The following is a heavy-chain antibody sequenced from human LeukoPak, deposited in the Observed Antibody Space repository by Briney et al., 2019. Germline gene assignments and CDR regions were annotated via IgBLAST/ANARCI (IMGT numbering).Heavy chain of an antibody. Sequence: SETLSLTCTVSGYSISSGYYWGWIRQPPGKGLEWIGSIYHSGSTYYNPSLKSRVTISVDTSKNQFSLKLSSVTAADTAVYYCARDQHSTVRGVITNWFDPWGQGTLVTVSS. CDR1: GYSISSGYY. V-gene: IGHV4-38-2*02. CDR2: IYHSGST. D-gene: IGHD3-10*01. J-gene: IGHJ5*02. CDR3: ARDQHSTVRGVITNWFDP.